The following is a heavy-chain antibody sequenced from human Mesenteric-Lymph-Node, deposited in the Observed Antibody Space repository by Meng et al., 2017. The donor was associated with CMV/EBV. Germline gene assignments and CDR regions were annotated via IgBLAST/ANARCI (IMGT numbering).Heavy chain of an antibody. CDR3: ARRGNYDSDYSEY. CDR1: GDSISNSTYY. CDR2: VHHSGTT. Sequence: QWQLKESGPGLVKPSEPLSLSCIVFGDSISNSTYYWTWIRQPPGKGLEWIGSVHHSGTTYYNPSLKGRLTISVDTSANLFSLRLTTVTAADTATYYCARRGNYDSDYSEYWGQGTLVTVSS. D-gene: IGHD3-22*01. V-gene: IGHV4-39*01. J-gene: IGHJ4*02.